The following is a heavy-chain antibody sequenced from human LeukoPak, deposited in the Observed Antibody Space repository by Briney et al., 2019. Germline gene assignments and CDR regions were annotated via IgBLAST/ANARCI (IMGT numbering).Heavy chain of an antibody. V-gene: IGHV4-34*01. CDR3: ARRGGSGRSFDY. CDR1: GGSFSGYY. D-gene: IGHD3-10*01. J-gene: IGHJ4*02. CDR2: INHSGST. Sequence: SETLSLTCAVYGGSFSGYYWSWIRQPPGKGLEWIGEINHSGSTYYNPSLKSRVAISVDTSKNQFSLKLSSVTAADTAVYYCARRGGSGRSFDYWGQGTLVTVSS.